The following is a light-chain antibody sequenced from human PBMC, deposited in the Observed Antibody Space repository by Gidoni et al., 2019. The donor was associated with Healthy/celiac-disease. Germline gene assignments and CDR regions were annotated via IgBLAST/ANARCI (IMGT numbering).Light chain of an antibody. V-gene: IGKV1-39*01. CDR3: QQSYSTPHQLT. CDR2: AAS. CDR1: QSISSY. J-gene: IGKJ4*01. Sequence: DIQMTQPPSSLSASVGDRVTITCRASQSISSYLNWYQQKPEKAPKLLIYAASSLQSGVPSRFSGSGSGTEFTLTISSLQPEDFATYYCQQSYSTPHQLTFGGGTKVEIK.